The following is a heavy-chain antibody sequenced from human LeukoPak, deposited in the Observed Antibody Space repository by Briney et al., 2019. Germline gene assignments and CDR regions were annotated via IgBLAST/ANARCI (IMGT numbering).Heavy chain of an antibody. Sequence: SETLSLTCTVSGASIGFYYWSWIRQPPGKGLEWIGYIYFSGTRNYNPSLKSRVTISGDTSKSQFSLKLSSVTAADTAVYYCARRVSGWYPLLDQWGQGILVAVSS. D-gene: IGHD6-19*01. CDR3: ARRVSGWYPLLDQ. J-gene: IGHJ4*02. CDR2: IYFSGTR. CDR1: GASIGFYY. V-gene: IGHV4-59*08.